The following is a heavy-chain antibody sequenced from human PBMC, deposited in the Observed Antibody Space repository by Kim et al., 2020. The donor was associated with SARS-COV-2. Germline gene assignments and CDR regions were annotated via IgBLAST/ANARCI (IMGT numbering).Heavy chain of an antibody. J-gene: IGHJ4*02. D-gene: IGHD2-21*02. CDR3: AKDKDWGDLSGY. Sequence: GGSLRLPCAASGFTFSSYGMHWVRQAPGKGLEWVAVISYDGSNKYYADSVKGRFTISRDNSKNTLYLQMNSLRAEDTAVYYCAKDKDWGDLSGYWGQGTLVTVSS. CDR2: ISYDGSNK. CDR1: GFTFSSYG. V-gene: IGHV3-30*18.